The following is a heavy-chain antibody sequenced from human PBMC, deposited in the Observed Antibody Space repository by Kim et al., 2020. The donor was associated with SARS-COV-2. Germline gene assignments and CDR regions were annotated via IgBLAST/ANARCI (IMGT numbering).Heavy chain of an antibody. V-gene: IGHV3-7*01. CDR2: IKQDGSEK. J-gene: IGHJ5*02. CDR1: GFTFSYYW. D-gene: IGHD3-22*01. CDR3: ARLITRIVSGWFDP. Sequence: GGSLRLSCAASGFTFSYYWMSWVRQAPGKGLEWVANIKQDGSEKYFVDSVRGRFTISRDNATNSLYLQMNSLRAEDTAVYYCARLITRIVSGWFDPWGQGTLVTVSS.